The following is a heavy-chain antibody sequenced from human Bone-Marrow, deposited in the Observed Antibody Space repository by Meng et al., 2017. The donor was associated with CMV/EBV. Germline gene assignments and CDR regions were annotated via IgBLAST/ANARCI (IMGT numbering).Heavy chain of an antibody. CDR3: ARRRYSSSQTYYFDY. Sequence: GESLKISCAASGFTFDDFGMSWVRQAPGKGLEWVSGITWNGGSIDYADSVKGRFIISRDNAKNSLYLQMNSLRTEDTALYYCARRRYSSSQTYYFDYWGQGTLVTVSS. CDR2: ITWNGGSI. J-gene: IGHJ4*02. CDR1: GFTFDDFG. V-gene: IGHV3-20*04. D-gene: IGHD6-13*01.